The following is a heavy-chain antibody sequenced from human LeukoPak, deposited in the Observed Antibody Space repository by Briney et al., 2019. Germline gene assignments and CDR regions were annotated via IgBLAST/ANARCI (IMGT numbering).Heavy chain of an antibody. CDR3: ARDGETDYYGSGSYPDY. Sequence: GGSLRLSCAASRFTFSIYTMNWVRQAPGKGLEWVSSISSSSSYKYYADSVKGRFTITRDNAKNSLYLQMNSLRAEDTAVYYCARDGETDYYGSGSYPDYWGQGTLVTVSS. V-gene: IGHV3-21*01. J-gene: IGHJ4*02. CDR2: ISSSSSYK. D-gene: IGHD3-10*01. CDR1: RFTFSIYT.